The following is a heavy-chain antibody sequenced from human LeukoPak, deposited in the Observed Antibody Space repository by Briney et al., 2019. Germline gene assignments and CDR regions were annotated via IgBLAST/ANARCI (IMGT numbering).Heavy chain of an antibody. CDR3: ARDRGSDGAFDI. Sequence: GGALRLSCAASGCTFNNYALSWVRQAPGKGLEGVSYISSSSSTIYYADSVKGRFTISRDNAKNSLYLQMNSLRAEDTALYHCARDRGSDGAFDIWGQGTMVTVSS. J-gene: IGHJ3*02. D-gene: IGHD1-26*01. CDR1: GCTFNNYA. V-gene: IGHV3-48*04. CDR2: ISSSSSTI.